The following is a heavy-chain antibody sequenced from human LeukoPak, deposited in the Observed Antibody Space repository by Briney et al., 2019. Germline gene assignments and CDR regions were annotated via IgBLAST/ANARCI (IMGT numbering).Heavy chain of an antibody. J-gene: IGHJ5*02. V-gene: IGHV1-18*01. Sequence: ASVKVSCKASGYIFTSYGISWVRQAPGQGLEWMGWISAYNGNTNYVQKFQGRVTMTTDTSTSTAYMELRSLRSDDTAVHYCARGPAMVRGVTFNWFDPWGQGTLVTVSS. CDR2: ISAYNGNT. CDR3: ARGPAMVRGVTFNWFDP. CDR1: GYIFTSYG. D-gene: IGHD3-10*01.